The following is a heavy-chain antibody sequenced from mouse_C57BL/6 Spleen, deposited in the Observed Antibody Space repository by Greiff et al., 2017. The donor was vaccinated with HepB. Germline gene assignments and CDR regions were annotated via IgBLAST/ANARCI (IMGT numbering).Heavy chain of an antibody. J-gene: IGHJ3*01. V-gene: IGHV1-26*01. CDR2: INPNNGGT. CDR3: ARGGRQPWFAY. D-gene: IGHD6-1*01. Sequence: EVQLQQSGPELVKPGASVKISCKASGYTFTDYYMNWVKQSHGKSLEWIGDINPNNGGTSYNQKFKGKATLTVDKSSSTAYMELRSLTSEDSAVYYCARGGRQPWFAYWGQGTLVTVSA. CDR1: GYTFTDYY.